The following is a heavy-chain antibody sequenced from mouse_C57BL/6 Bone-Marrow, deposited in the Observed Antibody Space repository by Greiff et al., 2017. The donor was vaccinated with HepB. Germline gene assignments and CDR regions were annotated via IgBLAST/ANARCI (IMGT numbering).Heavy chain of an antibody. CDR1: GYTFTDYE. CDR3: TRRTYYGNYGFAY. Sequence: QVQLQQSGAELVRPGASVTLSCTASGYTFTDYEMHWVKQTPVHGLEWIGAIDPETGGTAYNQKFKGKAILTADKSSSTAYMELRSLTSEDSAVYYGTRRTYYGNYGFAYWGQGTLVTVSA. CDR2: IDPETGGT. D-gene: IGHD2-10*01. J-gene: IGHJ3*01. V-gene: IGHV1-15*01.